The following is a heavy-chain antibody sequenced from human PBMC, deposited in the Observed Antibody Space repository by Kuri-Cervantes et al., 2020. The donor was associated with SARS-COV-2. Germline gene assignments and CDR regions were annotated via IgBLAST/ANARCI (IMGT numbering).Heavy chain of an antibody. CDR1: GGSFSGYY. V-gene: IGHV4-34*12. D-gene: IGHD2-2*01. Sequence: ESLKISCAVYGGSFSGYYWSRIRQPPGKGLEWIGNSFYSGSTFYNPSLKSRVTISVDTFKNQFSLELSSVTAADTAVYCCARATLVRYFDCLSQGTTVTVSS. J-gene: IGHJ4*03. CDR2: SFYSGST. CDR3: ARATLVRYFDC.